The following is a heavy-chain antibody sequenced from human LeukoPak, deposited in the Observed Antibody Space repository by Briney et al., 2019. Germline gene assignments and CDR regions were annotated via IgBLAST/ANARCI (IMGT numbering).Heavy chain of an antibody. D-gene: IGHD6-13*01. CDR3: ASYTIAAAIIPSGWFDP. V-gene: IGHV4-39*01. Sequence: PSETLSLTCTVSGGSISSSSYYWGWIRQPPGKGLEWIGSIYYSGSTYYNPSLKSRVTISVDTSKNQFSLKLSSVTAADTAVYYCASYTIAAAIIPSGWFDPWGQGTLVTVSS. J-gene: IGHJ5*02. CDR1: GGSISSSSYY. CDR2: IYYSGST.